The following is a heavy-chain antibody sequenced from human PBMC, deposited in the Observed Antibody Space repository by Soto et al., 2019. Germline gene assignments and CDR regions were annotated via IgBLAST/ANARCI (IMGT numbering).Heavy chain of an antibody. CDR1: GFTFSSYG. Sequence: GGSLRLSCAASGFTFSSYGMHWVRQAPGKGLEWVAVISYDGSNKYYADSVKGRFTISRDNSKNTLYLQMNSLRAEDTAVYYCAKGACTSGVCYIDHWGQGT. CDR2: ISYDGSNK. V-gene: IGHV3-30*18. J-gene: IGHJ5*02. CDR3: AKGACTSGVCYIDH. D-gene: IGHD2-8*01.